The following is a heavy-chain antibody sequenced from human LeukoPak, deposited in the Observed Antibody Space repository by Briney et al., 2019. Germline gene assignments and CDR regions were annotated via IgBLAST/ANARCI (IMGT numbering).Heavy chain of an antibody. CDR1: GFTFSSYA. D-gene: IGHD6-19*01. CDR2: ISGSGGST. Sequence: GGSLRLSCAASGFTFSSYAMNWVRQAPGKGLEWVSAISGSGGSTYYAGSVKGRFTISRDNSKKTLYLQMNSLRAEDTAVYYCARTSGWYGVSWGQGTLVTVSS. V-gene: IGHV3-23*01. CDR3: ARTSGWYGVS. J-gene: IGHJ4*02.